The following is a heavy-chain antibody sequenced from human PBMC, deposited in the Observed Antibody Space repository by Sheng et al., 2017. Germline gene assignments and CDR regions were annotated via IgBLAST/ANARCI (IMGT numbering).Heavy chain of an antibody. J-gene: IGHJ4*02. Sequence: QVQLQQWGAGLLKPSETLSLTCAVYGGSFSGYYWSWIRQPPGKGLEWIGEINHSGSTNYNPSLKSRVTISVDTSKNQFSLKLSSVTAADTAVYYCARRYYYDSSGYYFWGQGTLVTVSS. CDR1: GGSFSGYY. V-gene: IGHV4-34*01. CDR2: INHSGST. D-gene: IGHD3-22*01. CDR3: ARRYYYDSSGYYF.